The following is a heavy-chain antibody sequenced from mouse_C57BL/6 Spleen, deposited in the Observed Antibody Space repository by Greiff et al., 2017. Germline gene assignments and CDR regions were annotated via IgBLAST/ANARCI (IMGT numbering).Heavy chain of an antibody. D-gene: IGHD2-3*01. V-gene: IGHV1-64*01. CDR3: ARDPYDGYYGFAY. Sequence: QVQLQQPGAELVKPGASVKLSCKASGYTFTSYWMHWVKQRPGQGLEWIGMIHPNSGSTNYNEKFKSKATLTVDKSSSPAYMQLSSLTSADSSVYYCARDPYDGYYGFAYWGQGTLVTVSA. J-gene: IGHJ3*01. CDR2: IHPNSGST. CDR1: GYTFTSYW.